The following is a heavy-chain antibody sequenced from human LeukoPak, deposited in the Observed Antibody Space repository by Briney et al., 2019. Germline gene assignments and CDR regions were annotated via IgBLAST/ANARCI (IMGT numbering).Heavy chain of an antibody. CDR2: INWNSGDI. CDR1: GFTFDESA. V-gene: IGHV3-9*01. J-gene: IGHJ5*02. D-gene: IGHD3-10*01. CDR3: AKGVGFEINWFDP. Sequence: PGGSLRLSCAASGFTFDESAMHWVRQAPGKGLEWVSGINWNSGDIGYAESVKGRFTIPRDNARNSVYLQMNSLRAEDTALYYCAKGVGFEINWFDPWGQGIMVTVTS.